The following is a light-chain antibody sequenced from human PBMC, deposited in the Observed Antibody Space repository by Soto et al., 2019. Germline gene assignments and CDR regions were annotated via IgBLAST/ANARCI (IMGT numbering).Light chain of an antibody. CDR3: HQYNSYPYT. CDR2: KAS. J-gene: IGKJ2*01. V-gene: IGKV1-5*03. Sequence: DTQMTQSPSTLSASVGDRVTITCRASQTIYSWLAWYQQKPGQAPRLLIHKASTLETGVPSRFSGSGYGSEFTLIISSLQPDDFATYYCHQYNSYPYTFGQGTKLEIK. CDR1: QTIYSW.